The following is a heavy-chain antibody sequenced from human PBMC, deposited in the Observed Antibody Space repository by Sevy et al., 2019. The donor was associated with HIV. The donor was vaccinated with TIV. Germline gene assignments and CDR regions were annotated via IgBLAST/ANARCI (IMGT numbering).Heavy chain of an antibody. CDR2: IYYNGHI. D-gene: IGHD1-26*01. V-gene: IGHV4-59*08. Sequence: SENLSLTCTVSGGSITSLYWNWIRQPPGKGLEWIANIYYNGHINYNPSLKSRVTLSLDTSKNQSSLRLSSVTAADTAMYYCAGENAWGRGYSWGQGTLVTVSS. CDR1: GGSITSLY. CDR3: AGENAWGRGYS. J-gene: IGHJ4*02.